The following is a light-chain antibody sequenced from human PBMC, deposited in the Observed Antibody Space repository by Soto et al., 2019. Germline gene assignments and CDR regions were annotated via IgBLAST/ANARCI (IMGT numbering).Light chain of an antibody. CDR3: QQYNNWPRT. CDR1: QSVSSN. J-gene: IGKJ1*01. V-gene: IGKV3-15*01. Sequence: EIVMTQSPATLSVSPGERATLSCRASQSVSSNLAWYQQKPGQAPRLLIYGASTRATGIPARFSGSGSGTEFTLTISSLQSEDFVVYYCQQYNNWPRTFVQGTKGEIK. CDR2: GAS.